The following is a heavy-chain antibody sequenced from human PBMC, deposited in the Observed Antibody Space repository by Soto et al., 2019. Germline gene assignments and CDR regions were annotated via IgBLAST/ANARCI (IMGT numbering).Heavy chain of an antibody. CDR1: GCSISDGAYY. Sequence: SETLSLTCTFSGCSISDGAYYWSWIRQPPGKGLEWIGHIYNSGNTYNNPSLRSRLTISLDTSKSQFSLNLNSVTAADTAVYYCASGLSGDKVDQWGQGTLVTVSS. V-gene: IGHV4-30-4*01. CDR2: IYNSGNT. D-gene: IGHD2-21*01. J-gene: IGHJ4*02. CDR3: ASGLSGDKVDQ.